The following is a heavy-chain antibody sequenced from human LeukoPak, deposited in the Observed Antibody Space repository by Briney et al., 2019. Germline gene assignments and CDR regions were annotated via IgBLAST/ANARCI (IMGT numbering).Heavy chain of an antibody. Sequence: ASVKVSCTASGYTFTNYYIHWVRRAPGQGLEWMGIIYPGGGSTSYAQTFQGRVTMTRDMSTSTVYMELSSLRAEDTAVYYCAKLDAQIAAFGDPWKRHFDYWGQGTLVTVSS. CDR3: AKLDAQIAAFGDPWKRHFDY. J-gene: IGHJ4*02. CDR2: IYPGGGST. V-gene: IGHV1-46*01. CDR1: GYTFTNYY. D-gene: IGHD3-16*01.